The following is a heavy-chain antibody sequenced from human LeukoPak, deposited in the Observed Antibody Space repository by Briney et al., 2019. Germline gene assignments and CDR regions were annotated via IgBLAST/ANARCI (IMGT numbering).Heavy chain of an antibody. Sequence: GGSLRLSCAASGFAFSNYALSWVRQAPGKGLERVSGISGTGGTTYYADSVKGRFTISRDNSKSTVYLQMTSLRAEDTAEYYCATDRPIMVAGTYFGYCGFWGLVTLVTVSS. J-gene: IGHJ2*01. V-gene: IGHV3-23*01. CDR1: GFAFSNYA. CDR3: ATDRPIMVAGTYFGYCGF. D-gene: IGHD2-8*01. CDR2: ISGTGGTT.